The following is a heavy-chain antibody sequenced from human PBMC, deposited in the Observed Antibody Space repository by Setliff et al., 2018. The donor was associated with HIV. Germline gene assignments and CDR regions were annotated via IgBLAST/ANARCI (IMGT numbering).Heavy chain of an antibody. CDR2: IYPGNSDT. CDR1: GYTFSNYC. J-gene: IGHJ6*02. CDR3: AKHLSPGSGWYSKARGMDV. V-gene: IGHV5-51*01. Sequence: PRGSLKISCKDSGYTFSNYCIAWVRQMPGKGLEWMGIIYPGNSDTTYSPSFQGQVTISADKSISTAYLQWSSLKASDTAMYYCAKHLSPGSGWYSKARGMDVWGQGTTVTVSS. D-gene: IGHD6-19*01.